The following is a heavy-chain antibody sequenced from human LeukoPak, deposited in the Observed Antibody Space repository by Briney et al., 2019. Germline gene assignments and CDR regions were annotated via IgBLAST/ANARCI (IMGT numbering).Heavy chain of an antibody. CDR3: AKDPGRKVVDPGDGSFDY. CDR2: ISYDGSNK. J-gene: IGHJ4*02. Sequence: PGGSLRLSCAASGFTFSSYGMHWVRQAPGKGLEWVAVISYDGSNKYYTDSVKGRFTISRDNSKNTLYLQMNSLRAEDTAVYYCAKDPGRKVVDPGDGSFDYWGQGTLVTVSS. D-gene: IGHD2-15*01. V-gene: IGHV3-30*18. CDR1: GFTFSSYG.